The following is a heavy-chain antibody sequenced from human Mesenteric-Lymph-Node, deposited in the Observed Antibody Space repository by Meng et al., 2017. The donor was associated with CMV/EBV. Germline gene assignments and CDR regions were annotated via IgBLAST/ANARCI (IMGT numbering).Heavy chain of an antibody. J-gene: IGHJ4*02. CDR1: GGSFSGYY. D-gene: IGHD3-9*01. Sequence: QVQSHQCGAGLLKPSETLSVTCAVYGGSFSGYYWNWIRQSPEKGLEWIGEINHSGSTTYNPSFTSRIIISVDTSTNQISLNMSSVTAADTAVYYCARGSSYDILTGYFDYWGQGALVTVSS. V-gene: IGHV4-34*01. CDR2: INHSGST. CDR3: ARGSSYDILTGYFDY.